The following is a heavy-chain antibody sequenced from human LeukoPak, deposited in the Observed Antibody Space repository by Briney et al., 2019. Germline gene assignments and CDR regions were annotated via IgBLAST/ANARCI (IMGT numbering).Heavy chain of an antibody. CDR3: ARDGWGFIAAAGTGVDY. V-gene: IGHV3-21*04. CDR2: ISGSNGYF. D-gene: IGHD6-13*01. Sequence: GGSLRLSCAASGFTFRSYSLNWIRQAPGKGLEWVASISGSNGYFYYADSVKGRFTISRDNARNSLYLQMNSLRAEDTAVYYCARDGWGFIAAAGTGVDYWGQGTLVTVSS. J-gene: IGHJ4*02. CDR1: GFTFRSYS.